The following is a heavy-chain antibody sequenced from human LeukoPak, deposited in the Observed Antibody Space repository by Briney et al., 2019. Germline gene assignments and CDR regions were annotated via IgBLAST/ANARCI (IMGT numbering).Heavy chain of an antibody. CDR2: MYYSGIT. V-gene: IGHV4-39*01. Sequence: PSETLSLTCTVSGGSISSSSYYWGWIRQPPGQGLEWIGTMYYSGITYYNPSLKSRVTTSVDTSKNQFTLKVSSVTAADTAVYYCARSNWDSNVGIDYWGQGILVIVSS. CDR1: GGSISSSSYY. D-gene: IGHD1-7*01. CDR3: ARSNWDSNVGIDY. J-gene: IGHJ4*02.